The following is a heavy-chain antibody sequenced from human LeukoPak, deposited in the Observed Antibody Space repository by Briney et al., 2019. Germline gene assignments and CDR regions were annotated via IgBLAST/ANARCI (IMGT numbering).Heavy chain of an antibody. CDR2: INEDGSWS. CDR3: ARDDKGGYFDS. J-gene: IGHJ4*02. CDR1: GFTFSNAW. V-gene: IGHV3-7*01. D-gene: IGHD3-16*01. Sequence: GGSLRLSCAASGFTFSNAWMSWVRQAPGKGLEWLGNINEDGSWSHHVDSVRGRFTISRDNTKNSLYLQMNSLTGEDTAVYYCARDDKGGYFDSWGQGTRVTVSS.